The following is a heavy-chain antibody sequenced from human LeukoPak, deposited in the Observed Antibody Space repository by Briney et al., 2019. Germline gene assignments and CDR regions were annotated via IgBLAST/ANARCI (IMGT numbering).Heavy chain of an antibody. D-gene: IGHD3-10*01. J-gene: IGHJ4*02. CDR2: IYYSGST. CDR1: GGSISSSSYY. V-gene: IGHV4-39*01. Sequence: PSETLSLTCTVSGGSISSSSYYWGWIRQPPGKGLEWIGSIYYSGSTYYNPSLKSRVTISVDTSKNQFSLKLSSVTAADTAVYYCARLAARPYYYFDYWGQGTLVTVSS. CDR3: ARLAARPYYYFDY.